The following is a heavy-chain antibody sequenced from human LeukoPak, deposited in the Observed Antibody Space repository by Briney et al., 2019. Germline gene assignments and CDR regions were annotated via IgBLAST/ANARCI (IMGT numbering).Heavy chain of an antibody. J-gene: IGHJ4*02. CDR3: ARCKWYSSGWYGY. D-gene: IGHD6-13*01. CDR1: GFTFSSYW. V-gene: IGHV3-74*01. CDR2: ITSDGSST. Sequence: GGSLRLSCAASGFTFSSYWMHWVRQAPGKGLVWVSRITSDGSSTSYADSVKGRFTISRDNAKNTLYLQMNSLRAEDTAVYYCARCKWYSSGWYGYWGQGTLVTVSS.